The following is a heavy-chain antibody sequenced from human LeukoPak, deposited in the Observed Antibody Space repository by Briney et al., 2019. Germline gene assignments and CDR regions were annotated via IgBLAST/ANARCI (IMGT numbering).Heavy chain of an antibody. D-gene: IGHD3-10*01. Sequence: PGRSLRLSCAASGFTFSNYGVHWVRQAPGKGLEWVAVIWYDGSNKYYADSVKGRFTISRDNSKNTLYLKMNSLRAEDTAVYYCARDRYYGSGRGFDYWGQGTLVTVSS. CDR2: IWYDGSNK. J-gene: IGHJ4*02. CDR1: GFTFSNYG. CDR3: ARDRYYGSGRGFDY. V-gene: IGHV3-33*01.